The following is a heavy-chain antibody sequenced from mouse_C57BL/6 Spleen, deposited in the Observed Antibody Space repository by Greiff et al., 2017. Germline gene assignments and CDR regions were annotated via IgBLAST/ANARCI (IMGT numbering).Heavy chain of an antibody. Sequence: DVKLVESVPELVKPGASVKIPCKASGYTFTDYNMDWVKQSHGKSLEWIGDINPNNGGTIYNQKFKGKATLTVDKSSSTAYMELRSLTSEDTAVYYCVVSLAYWGQGTLVTVSA. V-gene: IGHV1-18*01. CDR1: GYTFTDYN. D-gene: IGHD1-1*02. CDR3: VVSLAY. J-gene: IGHJ3*01. CDR2: INPNNGGT.